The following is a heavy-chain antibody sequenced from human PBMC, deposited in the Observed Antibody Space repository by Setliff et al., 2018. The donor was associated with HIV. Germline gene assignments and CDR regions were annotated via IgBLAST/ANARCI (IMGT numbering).Heavy chain of an antibody. CDR3: ARPTTEGGYYDSSGYLSGACDI. Sequence: SVKVSCKASGGTFSSYAINWVRQAPGQGLEWMGGIIPIFGTANYAQKFQGRLTIPADESLTTAYMELSSLTSEDTAVYYCARPTTEGGYYDSSGYLSGACDIWGQGTMVTVSS. V-gene: IGHV1-69*13. CDR1: GGTFSSYA. CDR2: IIPIFGTA. D-gene: IGHD3-22*01. J-gene: IGHJ3*02.